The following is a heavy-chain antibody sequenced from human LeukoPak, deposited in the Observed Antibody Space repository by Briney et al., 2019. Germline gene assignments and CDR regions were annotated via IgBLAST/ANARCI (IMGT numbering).Heavy chain of an antibody. V-gene: IGHV3-33*01. CDR2: IWYDGSNK. CDR1: GFTFSSYG. Sequence: PGRSLRLSCAASGFTFSSYGMHWVRQAPGKGLEWVAVIWYDGSNKYYADSVKGRFTISRDNSKNTLYLQMNSLRAEDTAVYYCAREYCSGGSCYNYYYGMDVWGQGTTVTVSS. CDR3: AREYCSGGSCYNYYYGMDV. J-gene: IGHJ6*02. D-gene: IGHD2-15*01.